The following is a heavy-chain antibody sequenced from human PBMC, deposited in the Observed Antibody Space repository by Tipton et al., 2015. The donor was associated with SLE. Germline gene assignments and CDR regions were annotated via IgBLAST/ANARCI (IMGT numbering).Heavy chain of an antibody. V-gene: IGHV4-61*01. D-gene: IGHD3-16*01. CDR3: ARDRRQLVWGDAFDI. CDR2: IYYSGST. CDR1: GGSVSSGSYY. Sequence: TLSLTCTVSGGSVSSGSYYWSWIRQPPGKGLEWIGYIYYSGSTNYNPSLKSRVTISVDTSKNQSSLKLSSVTAADTAVYYCARDRRQLVWGDAFDIWGQGTMVTVSS. J-gene: IGHJ3*02.